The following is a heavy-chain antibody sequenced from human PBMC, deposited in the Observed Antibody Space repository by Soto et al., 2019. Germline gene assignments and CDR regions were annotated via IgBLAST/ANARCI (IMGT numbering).Heavy chain of an antibody. D-gene: IGHD6-6*01. J-gene: IGHJ6*02. V-gene: IGHV3-30*18. Sequence: GSLRLSCAASGFTFSSYGMHWVRQAPGKGLEWVAVISYDGSNKYYADSVKGRFTISRDNSKNTLYLQMNSLRAEDTAVYYCAKNPRREYSSSPAYYYYGMDVWGQGTTVTVSS. CDR1: GFTFSSYG. CDR3: AKNPRREYSSSPAYYYYGMDV. CDR2: ISYDGSNK.